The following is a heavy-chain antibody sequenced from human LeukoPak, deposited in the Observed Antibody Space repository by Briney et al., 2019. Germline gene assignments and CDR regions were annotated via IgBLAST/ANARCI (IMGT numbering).Heavy chain of an antibody. CDR3: ARVRSGVGPDY. Sequence: GGSLRLSCAASGFLFSSYWMTWVRQAPGKGLEWVAIIKDDESEKYFVDSVKGRFTISRDNAKNSMYLQINSLRAEDTAIYYCARVRSGVGPDYWGQGTLVTVPS. D-gene: IGHD3-10*01. CDR2: IKDDESEK. V-gene: IGHV3-7*01. CDR1: GFLFSSYW. J-gene: IGHJ4*02.